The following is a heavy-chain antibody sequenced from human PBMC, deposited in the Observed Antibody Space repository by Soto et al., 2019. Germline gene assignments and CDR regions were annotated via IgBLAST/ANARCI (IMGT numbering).Heavy chain of an antibody. D-gene: IGHD3-3*01. J-gene: IGHJ5*02. CDR1: GGSLSSYY. CDR3: ARVDFWSGSGMFTWFDP. V-gene: IGHV4-59*01. CDR2: IFYSGSF. Sequence: SETLSLTCTVSGGSLSSYYWGWIRQSPGKGLEWIGSIFYSGSFNHNPSLKSRATISLDTSKNQFSLKLTSVTAADTAAYYCARVDFWSGSGMFTWFDPWGQGTLVTVSS.